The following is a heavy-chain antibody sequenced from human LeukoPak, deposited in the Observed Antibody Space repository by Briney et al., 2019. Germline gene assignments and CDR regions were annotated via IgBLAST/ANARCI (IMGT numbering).Heavy chain of an antibody. D-gene: IGHD4-23*01. CDR2: ISWNSGTI. V-gene: IGHV3-9*01. CDR1: GFTFDDYA. J-gene: IGHJ6*03. CDR3: ARGSDGGNSEGSVYMDV. Sequence: HPGGSLRLSCAASGFTFDDYAMHWVRQAPGKGLEWVSGISWNSGTIVYVDSVKGRFTISRDNAKNSLYLQMNSLRAEDTALYYCARGSDGGNSEGSVYMDVWGKGTTVTVSS.